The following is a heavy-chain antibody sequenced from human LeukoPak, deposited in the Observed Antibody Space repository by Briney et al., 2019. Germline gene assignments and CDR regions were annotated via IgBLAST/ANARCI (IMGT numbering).Heavy chain of an antibody. J-gene: IGHJ6*01. V-gene: IGHV4-59*01. CDR2: IYYSGST. CDR3: ARGGNGYDRYYYGMYV. CDR1: GGTISSYY. Sequence: SETLSLTCTVSGGTISSYYWSWIRQPPGKGLEWNGYIYYSGSTNYNPSLKSRVTISVDTSKNQFSLKLSSVTAADTAVYYCARGGNGYDRYYYGMYVCGQGTPVTVSS. D-gene: IGHD5-12*01.